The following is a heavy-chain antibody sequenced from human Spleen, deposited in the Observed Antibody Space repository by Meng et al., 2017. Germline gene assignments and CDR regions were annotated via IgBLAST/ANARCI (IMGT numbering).Heavy chain of an antibody. CDR1: GYSISSGYY. V-gene: IGHV4-38-2*02. CDR3: ARASSENYFGSDY. D-gene: IGHD1-7*01. CDR2: IYHSGST. Sequence: GSLRLSCTVSGYSISSGYYWGWIRQPPGKGLEWIGSIYHSGSTYYNPSLMSRVTISVDTSKNQFSLKLSSVTAADTAVYYCARASSENYFGSDYWGQGTLVTVSS. J-gene: IGHJ4*02.